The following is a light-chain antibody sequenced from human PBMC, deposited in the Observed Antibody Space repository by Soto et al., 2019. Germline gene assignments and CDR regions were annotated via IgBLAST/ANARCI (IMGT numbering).Light chain of an antibody. Sequence: YELTQPPSVSVAPGQTANIPCGGCDIGSKSVHWYQQKPGQAPVVVVYDDSDRPSGIPERFSGSNSGNTATLTISRVEAGDEADYYCQVWHSRSDHYVFGTGTKVTVL. CDR1: DIGSKS. CDR2: DDS. V-gene: IGLV3-21*02. J-gene: IGLJ1*01. CDR3: QVWHSRSDHYV.